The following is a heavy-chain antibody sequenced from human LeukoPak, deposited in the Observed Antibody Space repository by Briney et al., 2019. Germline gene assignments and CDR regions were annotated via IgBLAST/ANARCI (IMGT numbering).Heavy chain of an antibody. Sequence: RSSETLSLTCTVSGASVSSASYWSWIRQPPGKGVGWIAHIYNGVNTNYNPSLKSRVTISVDTSKNQFSLRLNSVTAADTAVYYCARSRAFNSGAFDPWGQGSLVTVSS. V-gene: IGHV4-61*01. J-gene: IGHJ5*02. D-gene: IGHD1-26*01. CDR2: IYNGVNT. CDR1: GASVSSASY. CDR3: ARSRAFNSGAFDP.